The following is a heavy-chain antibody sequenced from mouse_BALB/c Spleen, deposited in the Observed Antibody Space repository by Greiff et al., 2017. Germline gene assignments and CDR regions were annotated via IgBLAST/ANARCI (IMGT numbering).Heavy chain of an antibody. Sequence: EVKLMESGAELVRSGASVKLSCTASGFNIKDYYMHWVKQRPEQGLEWIGWIDPENGDTEYAPKFQGKATMTADTSSNTAYLQLSSLTSEDTAVYYCGGSEMDYWGQGTSVTVSS. V-gene: IGHV14-4*02. D-gene: IGHD1-1*01. CDR3: GGSEMDY. J-gene: IGHJ4*01. CDR1: GFNIKDYY. CDR2: IDPENGDT.